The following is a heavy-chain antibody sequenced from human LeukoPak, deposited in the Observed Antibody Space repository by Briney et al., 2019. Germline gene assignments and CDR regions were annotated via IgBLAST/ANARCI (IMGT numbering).Heavy chain of an antibody. CDR1: GGSISSYY. CDR3: ARGISIAAAGTY. D-gene: IGHD6-13*01. CDR2: VFYSGST. Sequence: SETLSLACTVSGGSISSYYWSWIRQPPGKGLEWIGYVFYSGSTSYNPSLKSRLTISADTSKNQFSLKLSSVTAADTAVYYCARGISIAAAGTYWGQGTLVTVSS. V-gene: IGHV4-59*01. J-gene: IGHJ4*02.